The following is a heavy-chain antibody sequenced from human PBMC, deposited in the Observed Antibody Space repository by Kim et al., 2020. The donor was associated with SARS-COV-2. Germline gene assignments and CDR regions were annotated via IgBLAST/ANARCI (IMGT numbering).Heavy chain of an antibody. V-gene: IGHV1-18*01. D-gene: IGHD2-21*02. Sequence: QKFQGRITMTTDTSTSTVYMELRSLTSDDTAVYYCARWGVMTAPRSWYFDLWGRGTLVTVSS. J-gene: IGHJ2*01. CDR3: ARWGVMTAPRSWYFDL.